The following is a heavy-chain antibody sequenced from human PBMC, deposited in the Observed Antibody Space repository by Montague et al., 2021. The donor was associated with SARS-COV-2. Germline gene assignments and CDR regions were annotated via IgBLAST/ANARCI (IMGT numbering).Heavy chain of an antibody. Sequence: TLSLTCAVSGGSISSCGYSWSWIRQPPGKGLEWIGYIYHSGSTYYNPSLKSRVTISVDRSKNQFSLKLSSVTAADTAVYYCARSNLPNYYDRGNAFDIWGQGTMVTVSS. D-gene: IGHD3-22*01. J-gene: IGHJ3*02. V-gene: IGHV4-30-2*01. CDR3: ARSNLPNYYDRGNAFDI. CDR2: IYHSGST. CDR1: GGSISSCGYS.